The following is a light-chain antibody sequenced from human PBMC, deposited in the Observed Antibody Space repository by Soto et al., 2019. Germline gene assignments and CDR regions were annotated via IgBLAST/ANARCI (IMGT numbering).Light chain of an antibody. CDR3: QQYGSSGT. J-gene: IGKJ1*01. CDR2: GAS. CDR1: QSVSNNY. Sequence: EVVFTHSPGTLSLSPGERATLSFRASQSVSNNYLAWYQQKPGQAPRLLIYGASNRATGIPDRFSGSGSGTDFTLTISRLEPEDFAVYYCQQYGSSGTFGQGTKVDIK. V-gene: IGKV3-20*01.